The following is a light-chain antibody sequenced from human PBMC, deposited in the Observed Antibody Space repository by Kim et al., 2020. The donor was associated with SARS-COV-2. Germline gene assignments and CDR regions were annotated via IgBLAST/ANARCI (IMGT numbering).Light chain of an antibody. CDR3: SARDNSLNAYV. J-gene: IGLJ2*01. Sequence: QTARPTCTGVSNSVVGQGAAVLQLHQDHPTELLSYRNNNRPSGISERFSSSRSGYADSLTMTGLQPEDEADYYCSARDNSLNAYVFGGGTKLTVL. CDR1: SNSVVGQG. V-gene: IGLV10-54*04. CDR2: RNN.